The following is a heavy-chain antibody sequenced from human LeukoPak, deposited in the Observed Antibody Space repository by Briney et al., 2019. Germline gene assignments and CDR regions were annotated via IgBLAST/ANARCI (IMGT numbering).Heavy chain of an antibody. Sequence: SETLSLTCAVSGYSITTGRYWGWIRQPPGKGLEWVGSIYHSGSTYYNPSPKSRVTISVDTSKNQFSLNLRSVTAADTAVYYCARSLSTAGIDYWGQGTQVTVSS. CDR3: ARSLSTAGIDY. D-gene: IGHD2-2*01. V-gene: IGHV4-38-2*01. J-gene: IGHJ4*02. CDR1: GYSITTGRY. CDR2: IYHSGST.